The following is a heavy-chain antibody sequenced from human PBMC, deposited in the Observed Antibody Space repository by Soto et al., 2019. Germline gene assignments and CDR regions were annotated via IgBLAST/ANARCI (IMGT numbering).Heavy chain of an antibody. CDR1: GFTFSSYA. J-gene: IGHJ4*02. CDR2: IWHSGGET. Sequence: QPGGSLRLSCAASGFTFSSYAMSWVRQAPGKGLEWVAIIWHSGGETYYRDSVKGRFTISRDNSKSTVFLQMDSLRVEDTAVYYCASESFVTYTGDNWGQGTQVTVSS. V-gene: IGHV3-33*08. D-gene: IGHD3-16*01. CDR3: ASESFVTYTGDN.